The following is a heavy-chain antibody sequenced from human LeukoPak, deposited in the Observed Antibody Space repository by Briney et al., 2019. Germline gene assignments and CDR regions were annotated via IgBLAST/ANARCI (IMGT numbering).Heavy chain of an antibody. Sequence: SETLSLTCTVSGVSISTSNSYWGWIRQPPGKGLDWIGSMYYTGNTYYNASLKSRVTISINTSKNQISLRLTSVTATDTAMYYCARQTGSGLFTLPGGQGTLVTVSS. D-gene: IGHD3/OR15-3a*01. CDR1: GVSISTSNSY. CDR2: MYYTGNT. CDR3: ARQTGSGLFTLP. J-gene: IGHJ4*02. V-gene: IGHV4-39*01.